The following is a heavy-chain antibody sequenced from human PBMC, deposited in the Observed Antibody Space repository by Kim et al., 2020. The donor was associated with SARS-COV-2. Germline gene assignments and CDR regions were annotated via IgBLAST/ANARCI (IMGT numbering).Heavy chain of an antibody. V-gene: IGHV3-21*01. D-gene: IGHD6-13*01. CDR1: GFTFSSYS. Sequence: LSLTCAASGFTFSSYSMNWIRQAPGKGLEWVSSISSSSSYIYYADSVKGRFTISRDNAKNSLYLQMNSLRAEDTAVYYCTRMIAAAGTNYYYGMDVWGQGTTVTVSS. CDR3: TRMIAAAGTNYYYGMDV. CDR2: ISSSSSYI. J-gene: IGHJ6*02.